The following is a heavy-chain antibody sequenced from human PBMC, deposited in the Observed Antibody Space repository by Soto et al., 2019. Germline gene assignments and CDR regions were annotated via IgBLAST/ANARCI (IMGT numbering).Heavy chain of an antibody. V-gene: IGHV3-48*03. CDR3: ATAGLTGTV. J-gene: IGHJ6*02. CDR2: ISVSGTMR. CDR1: GFTFSSYE. D-gene: IGHD3-9*01. Sequence: LRLSCAPSGFTFSSYEMNWVRQAPGKGLEWVSYISVSGTMRFYADAVKGRFTISRDNTKKILYLQMNSLRAEDTALYYCATAGLTGTVWGQGTTVTVSS.